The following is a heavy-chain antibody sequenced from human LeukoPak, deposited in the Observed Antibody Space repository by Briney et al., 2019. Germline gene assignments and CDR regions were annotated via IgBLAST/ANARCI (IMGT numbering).Heavy chain of an antibody. CDR1: GFTFSNYG. J-gene: IGHJ4*02. CDR3: AKDSDYYCGSGNHLDY. V-gene: IGHV3-30*02. D-gene: IGHD3-10*01. CDR2: IRYDGSNK. Sequence: WGSLRLSCAASGFTFSNYGMHWVRQAPGKGLEWVAFIRYDGSNKYYADSVKGRFTISRDNSKNTLYLRMNSLRAEDTAVYYCAKDSDYYCGSGNHLDYWGQGTLVTVSS.